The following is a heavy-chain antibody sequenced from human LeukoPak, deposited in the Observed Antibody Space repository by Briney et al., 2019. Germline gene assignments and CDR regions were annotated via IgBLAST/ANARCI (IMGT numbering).Heavy chain of an antibody. Sequence: GGSLRLSCAASGFTFSSYSMNWVRQAPGKGLEWVSSISSSSSYIYYADPVKGRFTISRDNAKNSLYLQMNSLRAEDTAVYYCARSAPFGNNWFDPWGQGTLVTVSS. V-gene: IGHV3-21*01. CDR1: GFTFSSYS. CDR3: ARSAPFGNNWFDP. D-gene: IGHD3-3*01. J-gene: IGHJ5*02. CDR2: ISSSSSYI.